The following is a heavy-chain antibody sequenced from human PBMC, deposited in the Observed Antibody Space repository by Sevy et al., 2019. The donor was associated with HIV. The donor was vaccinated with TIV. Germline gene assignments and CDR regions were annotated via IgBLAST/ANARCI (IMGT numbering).Heavy chain of an antibody. Sequence: SETLSLTCTVSGGSISSYYWSWIRQPPGKGLEWIGYIYYSGSTNYNPSLKRRVTISVDTSKNQFSLKLSSVTAADTAVYYCERETAKYYYGSGSYYNVFDYWGQGTLVTVSS. CDR2: IYYSGST. CDR1: GGSISSYY. CDR3: ERETAKYYYGSGSYYNVFDY. V-gene: IGHV4-59*01. J-gene: IGHJ4*02. D-gene: IGHD3-10*01.